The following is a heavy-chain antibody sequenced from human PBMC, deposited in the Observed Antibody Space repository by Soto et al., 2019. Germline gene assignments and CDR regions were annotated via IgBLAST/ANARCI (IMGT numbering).Heavy chain of an antibody. Sequence: VGSVRLSCAASGFTFSNHVMNWVRQAPGKGLEWVSAINGGGGSTFYADSVKGRFTISRDNSKNTLYLQMHSLRADDTAVYYCANVPEYNFWSGYRYYFDYWGQGTLVTVSS. J-gene: IGHJ4*02. CDR2: INGGGGST. CDR3: ANVPEYNFWSGYRYYFDY. V-gene: IGHV3-23*01. D-gene: IGHD3-3*01. CDR1: GFTFSNHV.